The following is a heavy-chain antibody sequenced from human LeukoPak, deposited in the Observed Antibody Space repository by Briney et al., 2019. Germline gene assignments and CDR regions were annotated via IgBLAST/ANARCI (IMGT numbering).Heavy chain of an antibody. V-gene: IGHV3-9*01. D-gene: IGHD5-18*01. CDR3: TRASGYSSGSVDY. Sequence: GRSLRLSCAASGFTFDDHGMHWVRQAPGKGLEWVSGISWNSCSIGYADSVKGRFTISSDNAKDSLYLQMNSLRAEDTGLYYCTRASGYSSGSVDYWGQGTLVTVSS. J-gene: IGHJ4*02. CDR1: GFTFDDHG. CDR2: ISWNSCSI.